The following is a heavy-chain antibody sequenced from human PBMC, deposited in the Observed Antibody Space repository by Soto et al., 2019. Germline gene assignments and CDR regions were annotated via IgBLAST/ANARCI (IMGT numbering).Heavy chain of an antibody. CDR3: ARDSSSRLFPWFDP. D-gene: IGHD6-13*01. Sequence: QVQLQESGPGLVKPSQTLSLTCTVSGGSISSGGYYWSWIRQHPGKGLEWIGYIYYSGSTYYNPSLKSRVTISVDTSKNQFSLKLSSVTAADTAVYYCARDSSSRLFPWFDPWGQGTLVTVSS. CDR2: IYYSGST. J-gene: IGHJ5*02. CDR1: GGSISSGGYY. V-gene: IGHV4-31*03.